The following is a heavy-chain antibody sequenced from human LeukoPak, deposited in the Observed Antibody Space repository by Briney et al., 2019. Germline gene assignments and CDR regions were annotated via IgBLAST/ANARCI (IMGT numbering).Heavy chain of an antibody. Sequence: KPGGSLRLSCAASGFTFSSYSMNWVRQAPGKGLEWVSSISSSSSYIYYADSVKGRFTICRDNAKNSLYLQMNSLRAEDTAVYYCASARYCSSTSCRDYWGQGTLVTVSS. D-gene: IGHD2-2*01. CDR2: ISSSSSYI. CDR1: GFTFSSYS. J-gene: IGHJ4*02. CDR3: ASARYCSSTSCRDY. V-gene: IGHV3-21*01.